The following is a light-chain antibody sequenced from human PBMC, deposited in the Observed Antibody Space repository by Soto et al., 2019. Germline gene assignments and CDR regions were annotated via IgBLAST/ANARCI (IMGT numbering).Light chain of an antibody. CDR1: QTVTNNY. Sequence: EIVLTQSPGTLSLSAGERVSLSCRASQTVTNNYLAWYQQKPDQAPRLLIFGASNRATGIPDRFSGSGSGTDFTLSISRLEPEDCAVYYCQQYGTSPLTFGGGARLEVK. V-gene: IGKV3-20*01. J-gene: IGKJ4*01. CDR3: QQYGTSPLT. CDR2: GAS.